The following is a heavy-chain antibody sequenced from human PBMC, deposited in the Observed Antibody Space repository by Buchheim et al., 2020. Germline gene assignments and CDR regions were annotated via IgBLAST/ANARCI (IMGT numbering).Heavy chain of an antibody. CDR2: ISYSGST. Sequence: QVQLQESGPGLVKPSQTLSLTCTVSGDSINSGGNYWSWIRQHPGKGLEWIGYISYSGSTYYNPSFKSRVTISLDTSKNQFSLKLSSVTAADTAVYYCARGGGARDFDYWGQGTL. V-gene: IGHV4-31*03. CDR3: ARGGGARDFDY. D-gene: IGHD4/OR15-4a*01. J-gene: IGHJ4*02. CDR1: GDSINSGGNY.